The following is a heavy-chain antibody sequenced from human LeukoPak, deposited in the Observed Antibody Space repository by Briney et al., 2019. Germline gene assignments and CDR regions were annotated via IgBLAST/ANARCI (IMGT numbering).Heavy chain of an antibody. Sequence: SETLSLTCTVSGGXISSYSWSWIRQPPGKGLEWNGYIYYSGSTNYNPSLKSRLTISVDTSKNQFSLKLNSVTAADTAVYYCARTYCGGDCYYRYWGQGTLVTVSS. D-gene: IGHD2-21*02. J-gene: IGHJ4*02. V-gene: IGHV4-59*08. CDR1: GGXISSYS. CDR3: ARTYCGGDCYYRY. CDR2: IYYSGST.